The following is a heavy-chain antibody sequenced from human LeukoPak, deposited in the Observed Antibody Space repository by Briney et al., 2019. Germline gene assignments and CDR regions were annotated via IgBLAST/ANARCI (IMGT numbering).Heavy chain of an antibody. CDR1: GFTFNDYA. CDR2: ISWNSGSI. V-gene: IGHV3-9*01. Sequence: GGSLRLSCAASGFTFNDYAMHWVRQAPGKGLEWVSGISWNSGSIGYADSVKGRFTISRDNAKNSLYLQMNSLRAEDTALYYCAKEDRRGRHFDYWGQGTLVTVSS. D-gene: IGHD3-16*01. CDR3: AKEDRRGRHFDY. J-gene: IGHJ4*02.